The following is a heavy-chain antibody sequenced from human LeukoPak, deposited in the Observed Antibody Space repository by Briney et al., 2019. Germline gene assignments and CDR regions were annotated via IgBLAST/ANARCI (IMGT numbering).Heavy chain of an antibody. Sequence: PSETLSLACTVSGGSISSSSYYWGWIRQPPGKGLEWIGSIYYSGSTNYNPSLKSRVTISVDTSKNQFSLKLSSVTAADTAVYYCATESFRRDGYNGLGVYAFDIWGQGTMVTVSS. J-gene: IGHJ3*02. CDR3: ATESFRRDGYNGLGVYAFDI. CDR2: IYYSGST. D-gene: IGHD5-12*01. V-gene: IGHV4-39*07. CDR1: GGSISSSSYY.